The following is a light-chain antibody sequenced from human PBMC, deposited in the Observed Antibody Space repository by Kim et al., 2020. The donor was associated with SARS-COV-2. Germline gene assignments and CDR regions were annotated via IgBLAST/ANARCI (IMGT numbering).Light chain of an antibody. J-gene: IGKJ1*01. CDR1: RDIGSL. CDR2: SAS. CDR3: QRYNSAPPM. V-gene: IGKV1-27*01. Sequence: ASVGDRVPITCRASRDIGSLLAWYQHKPGASPKLLVHSASILHSGVPSRFSASGSGTDFSLTISSLQPEDVATYYCQRYNSAPPMFGQGTKVDIK.